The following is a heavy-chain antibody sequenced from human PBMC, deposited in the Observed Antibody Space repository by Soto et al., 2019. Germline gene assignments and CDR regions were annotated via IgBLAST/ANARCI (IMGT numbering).Heavy chain of an antibody. V-gene: IGHV3-21*06. J-gene: IGHJ4*02. Sequence: GGSLRLSCAASGFTFTRYSMNWVRQAPGKGLEWVSSISSTTNYIYYGDSMKGRFTISRDNAKNSLYLEMNSLRAEDTAVYYCARESEDLTSNFDYWGRGTLVTVSS. CDR3: ARESEDLTSNFDY. CDR1: GFTFTRYS. CDR2: ISSTTNYI.